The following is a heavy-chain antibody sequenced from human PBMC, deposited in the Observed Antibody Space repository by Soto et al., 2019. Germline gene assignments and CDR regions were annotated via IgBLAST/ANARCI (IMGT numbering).Heavy chain of an antibody. J-gene: IGHJ5*02. CDR3: ARVRSSGWKVGWFDP. D-gene: IGHD6-19*01. V-gene: IGHV4-30-4*01. Sequence: SETLSLTCTVSGGPISSGDYYWSWIRQPPGKGLEWIGYIYYSGSTYYNPSLKSRVTISVDTSKNQFSLKLSSVTAADTAVYYCARVRSSGWKVGWFDPWGQGTLVTVSS. CDR1: GGPISSGDYY. CDR2: IYYSGST.